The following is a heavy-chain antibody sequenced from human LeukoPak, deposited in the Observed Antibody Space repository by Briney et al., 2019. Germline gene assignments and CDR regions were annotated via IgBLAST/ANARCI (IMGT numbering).Heavy chain of an antibody. Sequence: PSETLSLTCTVSGGSISSYYWSWIRQPPGKGLEWIGYIYYSGSTNYNPSLRSRVTISVDTSKNQFSLKLSSVTAADTAVYYCARELGAGLNWVFDYWGQGTLVTVSS. CDR3: ARELGAGLNWVFDY. D-gene: IGHD7-27*01. CDR2: IYYSGST. CDR1: GGSISSYY. J-gene: IGHJ4*02. V-gene: IGHV4-59*01.